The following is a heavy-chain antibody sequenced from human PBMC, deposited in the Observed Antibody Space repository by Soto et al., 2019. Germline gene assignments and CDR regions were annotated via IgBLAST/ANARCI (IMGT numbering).Heavy chain of an antibody. CDR1: GFTFRSYW. J-gene: IGHJ5*02. Sequence: EVQLVESGGGLVQPGGSLRVSCAASGFTFRSYWMSWVRQAPGKGLEWVANINQDGSEKYYVDSVKGRFTISRDNAKNSLYLQMNSLRAEDTAVYYCADHSSGWVNWFDPWGQGTLVTVSS. V-gene: IGHV3-7*01. CDR2: INQDGSEK. CDR3: ADHSSGWVNWFDP. D-gene: IGHD6-19*01.